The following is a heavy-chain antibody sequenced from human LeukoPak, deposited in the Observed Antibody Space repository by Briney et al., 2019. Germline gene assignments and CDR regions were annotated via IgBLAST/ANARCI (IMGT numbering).Heavy chain of an antibody. D-gene: IGHD4-17*01. Sequence: PGGSLRLSCAASGFTFSRNWMSWLRQAPGSGLEWVANIKQDGSDKYYVDSVKGRFTISRDNATTSLFLQMNSLRVEDTAVYYCAREVYGDNYFDYWGRGTLVTVAS. CDR3: AREVYGDNYFDY. J-gene: IGHJ4*02. CDR1: GFTFSRNW. V-gene: IGHV3-7*03. CDR2: IKQDGSDK.